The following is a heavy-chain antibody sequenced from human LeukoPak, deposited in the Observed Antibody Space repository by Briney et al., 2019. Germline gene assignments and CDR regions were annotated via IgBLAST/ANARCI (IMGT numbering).Heavy chain of an antibody. CDR1: GGSISSSSYY. Sequence: SETLSLTRTVSGGSISSSSYYWGWIRQPPGKGLEWIGSIYYSGSTYYNPSLKSRVTISVDTSKNQFSLKLSSVTAADTAVYYCASSYLASNILTAPNWFDPWGQGTLVTVSS. V-gene: IGHV4-39*07. CDR3: ASSYLASNILTAPNWFDP. CDR2: IYYSGST. J-gene: IGHJ5*02. D-gene: IGHD3-9*01.